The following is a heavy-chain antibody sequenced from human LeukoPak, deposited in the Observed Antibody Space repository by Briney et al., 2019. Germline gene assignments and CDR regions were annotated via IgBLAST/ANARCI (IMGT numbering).Heavy chain of an antibody. CDR3: ARVSGRSASSYAMDV. V-gene: IGHV4-31*03. J-gene: IGHJ6*02. Sequence: SETLSLTCTVSGGSINSGGNYWTWIRQHPGKGLAWIGYIYYSGSTYYSPSLKSRVSISLETSKNHFSLKMNAVTAADTAVYYCARVSGRSASSYAMDVWGQGTTVTVS. CDR2: IYYSGST. D-gene: IGHD2-2*01. CDR1: GGSINSGGNY.